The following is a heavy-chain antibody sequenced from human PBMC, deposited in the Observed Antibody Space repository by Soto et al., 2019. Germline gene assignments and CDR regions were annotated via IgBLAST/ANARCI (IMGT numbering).Heavy chain of an antibody. CDR2: IDPSGGTA. Sequence: ASVKVSCKASGYSFTSYYMHWVRQAPGQGLEWMGMIDPSGGTATYAQKFQGRVTMTTDTSTHTVNMELNSLRSEDTAFYYCARGSDWFDPWGQGTLVTVSS. CDR3: ARGSDWFDP. V-gene: IGHV1-46*01. CDR1: GYSFTSYY. J-gene: IGHJ5*02.